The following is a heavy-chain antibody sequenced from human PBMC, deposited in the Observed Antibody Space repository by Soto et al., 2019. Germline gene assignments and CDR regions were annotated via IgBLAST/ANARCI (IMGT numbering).Heavy chain of an antibody. J-gene: IGHJ5*02. CDR1: GGSVSSGSYY. V-gene: IGHV4-31*03. CDR3: ARYYYDSSGYSNWFDP. D-gene: IGHD3-22*01. CDR2: IYNSGDT. Sequence: SETLSLTCTVSGGSVSSGSYYWSWIRQHPGKGLEWIGCIYNSGDTYYNPSLKSRVTISVDTSKNQFSLKLSSVTAADTAVYYWARYYYDSSGYSNWFDPWGRGPLVTVSS.